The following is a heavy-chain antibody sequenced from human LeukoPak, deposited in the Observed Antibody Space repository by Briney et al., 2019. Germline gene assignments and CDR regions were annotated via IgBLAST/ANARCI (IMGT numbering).Heavy chain of an antibody. Sequence: ASETLSLTCTVSGSSISTYYWSWIRQPPGKGLEWIGYIYYTGSTNYNPSLKSRLTISVDTSKNQFSLKLSYVTAADTAVYYCARGAYFYGSGINWFDPWGQGTLVTVSS. CDR3: ARGAYFYGSGINWFDP. CDR1: GSSISTYY. CDR2: IYYTGST. J-gene: IGHJ5*02. D-gene: IGHD3-10*01. V-gene: IGHV4-59*08.